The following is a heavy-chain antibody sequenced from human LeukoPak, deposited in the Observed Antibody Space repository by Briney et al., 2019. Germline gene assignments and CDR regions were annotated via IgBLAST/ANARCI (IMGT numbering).Heavy chain of an antibody. J-gene: IGHJ6*04. V-gene: IGHV3-48*03. CDR2: ISSSGSTI. CDR3: AREPVVPAANYYYYGMDV. Sequence: GGSLRLSCAASGFTFSSYEMNWVRQAPGKGLEWVSYISSSGSTIYYADSVKGRLTITRDNAKNSLYPQMNSLRAEDTAVYYCAREPVVPAANYYYYGMDVWGKGTTVTVSS. D-gene: IGHD2-2*01. CDR1: GFTFSSYE.